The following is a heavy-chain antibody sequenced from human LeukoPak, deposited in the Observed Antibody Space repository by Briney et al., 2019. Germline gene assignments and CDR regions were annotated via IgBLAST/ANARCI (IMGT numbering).Heavy chain of an antibody. V-gene: IGHV3-48*01. CDR2: IGSSSSPI. J-gene: IGHJ4*02. D-gene: IGHD3-16*01. Sequence: AGGSLRLSCAASGFTFSAYSMNWVRQAPEKGLEWVSYIGSSSSPIYYADSVKGRFTISRDNAKNSLYLQMNSLRAGDTAVYYCARGRGEDYWGQGTLVTVSS. CDR3: ARGRGEDY. CDR1: GFTFSAYS.